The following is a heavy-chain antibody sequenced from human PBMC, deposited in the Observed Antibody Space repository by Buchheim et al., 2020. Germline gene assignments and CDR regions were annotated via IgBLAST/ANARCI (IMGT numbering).Heavy chain of an antibody. CDR2: IGESGHTT. CDR3: AKDLLTVSV. J-gene: IGHJ6*02. CDR1: GFTFSSSP. D-gene: IGHD3-9*01. Sequence: EVDLLESGGGLVQPGGSLRLSCIVSGFTFSSSPMSWVRQAPGRGLERVSAIGESGHTTYYADSVKGRFTVSRDNSKNILYLEMNSLRAEDTALYYCAKDLLTVSVWGQGTT. V-gene: IGHV3-23*01.